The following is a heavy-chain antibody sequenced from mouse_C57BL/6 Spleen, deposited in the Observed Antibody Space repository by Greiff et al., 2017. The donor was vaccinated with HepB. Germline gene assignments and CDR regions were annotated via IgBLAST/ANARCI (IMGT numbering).Heavy chain of an antibody. V-gene: IGHV1-18*01. CDR2: INPNNGGT. Sequence: EVQLQQSGPELVKPGASVKIPCKASGYTFTDYNMDWVKQSHGKSLEWIGDINPNNGGTIYNQKFKGKATLTVDKSSSTAYMELRSLTSEDTAGYYCARRDYGDWYFDVWGTRTTVTVSS. CDR3: ARRDYGDWYFDV. D-gene: IGHD1-1*01. J-gene: IGHJ1*03. CDR1: GYTFTDYN.